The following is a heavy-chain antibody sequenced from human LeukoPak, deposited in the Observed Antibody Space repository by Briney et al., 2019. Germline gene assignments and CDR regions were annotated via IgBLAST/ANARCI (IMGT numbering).Heavy chain of an antibody. CDR1: GFTFSDHI. CDR3: ARRNAYCSSTSCSRASYYYYGMDV. V-gene: IGHV3-11*01. D-gene: IGHD2-2*01. CDR2: VSGSGSTV. J-gene: IGHJ6*02. Sequence: GGSLRLSCAASGFTFSDHIMNWVRQLPGKRLEWVAYVSGSGSTVYYADSVKGRFTISRDNAKNSLFLQMNSLRAEDTAVYYCARRNAYCSSTSCSRASYYYYGMDVWGQGTTVTVSS.